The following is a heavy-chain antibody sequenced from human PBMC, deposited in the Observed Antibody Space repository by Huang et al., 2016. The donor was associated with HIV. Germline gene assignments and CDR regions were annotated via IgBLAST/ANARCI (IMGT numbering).Heavy chain of an antibody. Sequence: QVQLVQSGAEVKKPGASVKVSCKASGYTFSNYDVNWVRQAPGQGLEWMGWMNANSGNTGDARKFQGRVTMTRSTSVSTAYMELSRLRFEDTAVYYCATLPPVNYGRSGGRVRDYWGQGSLVTVSS. CDR2: MNANSGNT. CDR1: GYTFSNYD. D-gene: IGHD2-15*01. CDR3: ATLPPVNYGRSGGRVRDY. V-gene: IGHV1-8*01. J-gene: IGHJ4*02.